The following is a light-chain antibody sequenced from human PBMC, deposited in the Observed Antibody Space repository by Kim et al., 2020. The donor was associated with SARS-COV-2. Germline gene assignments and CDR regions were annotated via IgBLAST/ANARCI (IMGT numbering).Light chain of an antibody. V-gene: IGKV3-15*01. CDR1: QSVNID. CDR3: QQYKNWPLT. Sequence: ESPGKRVTLSCRASQSVNIDLAWYQQTPGQAPRLLIYGASTRATDIPARFTGSGSGTEFTLTISSLQSEDFGVYFCQQYKNWPLTFGGGTKVDIK. J-gene: IGKJ4*01. CDR2: GAS.